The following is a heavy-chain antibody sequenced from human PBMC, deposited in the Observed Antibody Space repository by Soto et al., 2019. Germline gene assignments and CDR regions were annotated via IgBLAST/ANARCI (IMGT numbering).Heavy chain of an antibody. Sequence: QVQLQQWGAGLLKPSETLSLTCAVYGGSFSGYYWSWIRQPPGKGLEWIGEINHSGSTNYNPSLKSRVPISVDTSKNQFSLKLSSVTAADTAVYYCARAAPRYCSGGSCYSGMDYWGQGTLVTVSS. V-gene: IGHV4-34*01. CDR2: INHSGST. CDR3: ARAAPRYCSGGSCYSGMDY. CDR1: GGSFSGYY. D-gene: IGHD2-15*01. J-gene: IGHJ4*02.